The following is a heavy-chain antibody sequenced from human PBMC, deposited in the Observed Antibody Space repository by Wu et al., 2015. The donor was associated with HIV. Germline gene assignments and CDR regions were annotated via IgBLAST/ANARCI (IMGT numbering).Heavy chain of an antibody. CDR3: ARGPAYGV. Sequence: VQLQESGPGLVKPSETLSLTCTVSGYSISSGYYWGWIRQPPGKGLEWIGSIYHSGSTYYNPSLKSRVTISVDTSKNQFSLKLSSVTAADTAVYYCARGPAYGVWGKGTTVTVSS. D-gene: IGHD3-10*01. CDR2: IYHSGST. J-gene: IGHJ6*04. CDR1: GYSISSGYY. V-gene: IGHV4-38-2*02.